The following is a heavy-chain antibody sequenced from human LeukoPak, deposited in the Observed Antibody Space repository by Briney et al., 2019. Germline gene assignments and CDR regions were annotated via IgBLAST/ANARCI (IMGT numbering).Heavy chain of an antibody. CDR2: IRCSSSII. D-gene: IGHD3-16*01. Sequence: PGGSLRLSCAASGDTASTNCMTWGCHAPGKGLERGSYIRCSSSIIYYAGSVKGRFTISRDNAKNSLYLQKNSLRDEDTAVDYCARDHPRELRRTGEYFQHWGQGTLVTVSS. V-gene: IGHV3-48*02. CDR1: GDTASTNC. CDR3: ARDHPRELRRTGEYFQH. J-gene: IGHJ1*01.